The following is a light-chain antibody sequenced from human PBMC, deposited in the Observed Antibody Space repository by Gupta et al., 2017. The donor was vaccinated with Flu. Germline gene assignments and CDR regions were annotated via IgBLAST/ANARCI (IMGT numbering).Light chain of an antibody. J-gene: IGLJ3*02. CDR1: SSNIGSND. CDR2: GDN. V-gene: IGLV1-44*01. Sequence: TTSCTGSSSNIGSNDVNCYQHRPGTAPNLLIFGDNKRPWGVPDRVSGSNSGTSAALAISGLQSEEEADYYCEAWEDSLNGHWVFGGGTKLTVL. CDR3: EAWEDSLNGHWV.